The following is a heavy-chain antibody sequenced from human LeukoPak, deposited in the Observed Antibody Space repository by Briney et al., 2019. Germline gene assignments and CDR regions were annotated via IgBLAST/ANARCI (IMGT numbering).Heavy chain of an antibody. Sequence: VRSLRVSCEASGFTFDNYAMHWVRQAPGRRLECVAVISFDGNHEYYPDSVKGRFTISRDNSKNTLYLQMNGLKTEDTAVYYCAREGSIVARTDYWGQGALVIVSS. D-gene: IGHD3-16*02. CDR1: GFTFDNYA. CDR3: AREGSIVARTDY. J-gene: IGHJ4*02. V-gene: IGHV3-30-3*01. CDR2: ISFDGNHE.